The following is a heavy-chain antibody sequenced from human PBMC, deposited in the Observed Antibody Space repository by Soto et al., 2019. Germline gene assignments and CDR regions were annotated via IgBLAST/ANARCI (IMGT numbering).Heavy chain of an antibody. CDR3: ASYGSGSYYFDY. V-gene: IGHV1-69*06. CDR1: GGTFSSYA. D-gene: IGHD3-10*01. CDR2: IIPIFGTA. J-gene: IGHJ4*02. Sequence: QVQLVQSGAEVKKPGSAVKVSCKASGGTFSSYAISWVRQAPGQGLEWMGGIIPIFGTANYAQKFQGRVTITADKSTSTAYMELNSLRSEDTAVYYCASYGSGSYYFDYWGQGTLVTVSS.